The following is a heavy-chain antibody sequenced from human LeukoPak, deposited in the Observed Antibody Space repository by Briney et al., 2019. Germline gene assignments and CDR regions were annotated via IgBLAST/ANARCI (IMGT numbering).Heavy chain of an antibody. Sequence: ASVKVSCKASGYTFTSYDINWVRQATGQGLEWMGWMNPNSGNTGYAQKFQGRVTMTRNTSISTAYMELSSLRSEDTAVYYCARDSLNNYYYYYYMDGWGKGTTVTVSS. J-gene: IGHJ6*03. V-gene: IGHV1-8*01. CDR1: GYTFTSYD. D-gene: IGHD5-18*01. CDR2: MNPNSGNT. CDR3: ARDSLNNYYYYYYMDG.